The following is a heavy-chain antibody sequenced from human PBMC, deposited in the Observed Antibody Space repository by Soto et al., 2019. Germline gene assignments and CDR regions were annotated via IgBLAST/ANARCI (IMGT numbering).Heavy chain of an antibody. V-gene: IGHV4-4*07. CDR3: ARDRGSSWPPYYGMDV. D-gene: IGHD6-13*01. CDR1: GGSISSYY. Sequence: PSETLSLTCTVSGGSISSYYWSWIRQPVGKGLEWIGRIYTSGSTNYNPSLKSRVTMSVDTSKNQFSLKLSSVTAADTAVYYCARDRGSSWPPYYGMDVWGQGTTVTVSS. J-gene: IGHJ6*02. CDR2: IYTSGST.